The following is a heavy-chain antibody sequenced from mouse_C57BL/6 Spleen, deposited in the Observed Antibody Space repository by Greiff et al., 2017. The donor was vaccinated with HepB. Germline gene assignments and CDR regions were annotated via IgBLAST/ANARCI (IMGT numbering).Heavy chain of an antibody. CDR3: ARSRQLRHAMDY. D-gene: IGHD3-2*02. CDR1: GYTFTSYW. V-gene: IGHV1-61*01. J-gene: IGHJ4*01. Sequence: QVQLQQPGAELVRPGSSVKLSCKASGYTFTSYWMDWVKQRPGQGLEWIGNIYPSDSETHYNQKFKDKATLTVDKSSSTAYMQLSSLTSEDSAVYYCARSRQLRHAMDYWGQGTSVTVSS. CDR2: IYPSDSET.